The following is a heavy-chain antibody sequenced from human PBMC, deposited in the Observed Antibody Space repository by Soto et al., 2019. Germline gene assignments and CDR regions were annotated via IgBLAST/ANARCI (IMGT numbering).Heavy chain of an antibody. V-gene: IGHV3-30*18. CDR3: AKEGVPYDFWGGYYLDY. Sequence: PGGSLRLSCAASGFTFSSYGMHWVRQAPGKGLEWVAVISYDGSNKYYADSVKGRFTISRDNSKNTLYLQMNSLRAEDTAVYYCAKEGVPYDFWGGYYLDYWGQGTLVTVSS. D-gene: IGHD3-3*01. CDR2: ISYDGSNK. CDR1: GFTFSSYG. J-gene: IGHJ4*02.